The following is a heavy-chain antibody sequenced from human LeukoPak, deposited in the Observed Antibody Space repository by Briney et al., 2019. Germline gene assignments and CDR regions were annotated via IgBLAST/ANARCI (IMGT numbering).Heavy chain of an antibody. D-gene: IGHD3-10*01. CDR1: GFTFSSYA. CDR2: ISYDGSNK. CDR3: ARAQLTMVRGVIRGTNWFDP. J-gene: IGHJ5*02. Sequence: GRSLRLSGAASGFTFSSYAMHWVRQAPGKGLEWVAVISYDGSNKYYADSVKGRFTISRDNSKNTLYLQMNSLRAEDTAVYYCARAQLTMVRGVIRGTNWFDPWGQGTLVTVSS. V-gene: IGHV3-30-3*01.